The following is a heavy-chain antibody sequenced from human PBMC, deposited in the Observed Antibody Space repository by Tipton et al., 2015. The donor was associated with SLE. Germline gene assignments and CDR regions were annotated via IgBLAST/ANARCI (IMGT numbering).Heavy chain of an antibody. J-gene: IGHJ4*02. CDR3: ARSPAILWSGYWYFDY. CDR2: ISAYNGNT. V-gene: IGHV1-18*01. CDR1: GYTFTSYG. D-gene: IGHD3-3*01. Sequence: QLVQSGAEVKKPGASVKVSCKASGYTFTSYGISWVRQAPGQGLEWMGWISAYNGNTNYAQKLQGRVTMTTDTSTSTAYMELRSLRSVDTAVYYCARSPAILWSGYWYFDYWGQGPLVTVSS.